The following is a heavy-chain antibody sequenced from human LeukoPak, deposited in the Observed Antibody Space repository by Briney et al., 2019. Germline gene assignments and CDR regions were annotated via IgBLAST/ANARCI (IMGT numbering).Heavy chain of an antibody. J-gene: IGHJ4*02. CDR3: AGRVGATTTDY. CDR2: INHSGST. V-gene: IGHV4-34*01. Sequence: PSETLSLTCAVYGGSFSGYYWSWIRQPPGKGLEWIGEINHSGSTNYNPSLKSRVTISLDTSKNQFSLKLSSVTAADTAVYYCAGRVGATTTDYWGQGTLVTVSS. CDR1: GGSFSGYY. D-gene: IGHD1-26*01.